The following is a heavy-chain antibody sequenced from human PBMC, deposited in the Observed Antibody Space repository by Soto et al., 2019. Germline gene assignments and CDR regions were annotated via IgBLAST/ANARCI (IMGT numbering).Heavy chain of an antibody. Sequence: SGPTLVKPTQTLTLTCTFSGFSLSTSGVGVGWIRQPPGKALEWLALIYWDDDKRYSPSLKSRLTITKDTSKNQVVLTMTNMDPVDTATYYCAHSHAIRYPPTKDAFDIWGQGTMVTVSS. CDR1: GFSLSTSGVG. J-gene: IGHJ3*02. CDR2: IYWDDDK. CDR3: AHSHAIRYPPTKDAFDI. V-gene: IGHV2-5*02. D-gene: IGHD3-9*01.